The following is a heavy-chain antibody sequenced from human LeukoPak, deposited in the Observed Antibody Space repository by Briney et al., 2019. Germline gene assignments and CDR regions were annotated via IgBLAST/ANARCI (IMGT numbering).Heavy chain of an antibody. Sequence: ASVKVSCKASGYTFNNYAVIWVRQAPGQGLEWMGCIYPYNGNTNYAKNVQGRVTMTTDTSTNTAYMELMSLRSDDTAVYYCAREGDYFGSGSYSKDWGQGTLVTVSS. CDR1: GYTFNNYA. D-gene: IGHD3-10*01. CDR2: IYPYNGNT. J-gene: IGHJ4*02. CDR3: AREGDYFGSGSYSKD. V-gene: IGHV1-18*01.